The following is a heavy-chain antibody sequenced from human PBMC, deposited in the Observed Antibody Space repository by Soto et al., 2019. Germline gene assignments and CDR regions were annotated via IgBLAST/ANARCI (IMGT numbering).Heavy chain of an antibody. CDR2: ISGRADGT. V-gene: IGHV3-23*01. CDR3: AKGNPRRDGNTWHIYYYGIDV. J-gene: IGHJ6*02. Sequence: PVGSLRLSCVTSGFTFSSYAMTWVRQGPGKGLEWVSSISGRADGTYYADSVKGRFTISRDNSKNTLYLHMKSLRAEDTGVYYCAKGNPRRDGNTWHIYYYGIDVWGQGTTVTVSS. CDR1: GFTFSSYA. D-gene: IGHD3-10*01.